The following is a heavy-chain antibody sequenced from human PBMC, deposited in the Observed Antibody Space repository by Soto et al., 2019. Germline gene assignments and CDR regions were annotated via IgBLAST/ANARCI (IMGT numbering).Heavy chain of an antibody. CDR1: GGTFSSYA. J-gene: IGHJ6*02. Sequence: ASVKVSCKAPGGTFSSYAISWVRQAPGQGLEWMGGIIPIFGTANYAQKFQGRVTITADESTSTGYMVLSSLRSEDTAVYYCARSQGGSTSLDIYYYYYYGMDVWGQGTTVTVSS. D-gene: IGHD2-2*01. CDR3: ARSQGGSTSLDIYYYYYYGMDV. V-gene: IGHV1-69*13. CDR2: IIPIFGTA.